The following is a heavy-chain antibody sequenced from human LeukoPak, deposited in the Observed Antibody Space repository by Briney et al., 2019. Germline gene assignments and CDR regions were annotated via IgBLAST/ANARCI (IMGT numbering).Heavy chain of an antibody. CDR3: ARDRGRYDGNFADY. CDR2: ISYSGST. CDR1: GGSISSSTYY. V-gene: IGHV4-39*07. Sequence: SETLSLTCTVSGGSISSSTYYWGWIRQPPGKGLEWIGSISYSGSTYYNPSLKSRVTISVDTSKNQFSLNLSSVTAADTAVYYCARDRGRYDGNFADYWGQGTLVTVSS. D-gene: IGHD4-23*01. J-gene: IGHJ4*02.